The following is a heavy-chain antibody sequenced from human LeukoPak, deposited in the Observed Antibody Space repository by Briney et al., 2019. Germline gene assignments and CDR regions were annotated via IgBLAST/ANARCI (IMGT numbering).Heavy chain of an antibody. V-gene: IGHV3-66*04. CDR3: ARHGSGSYYFDY. CDR2: IYSGGST. D-gene: IGHD3-10*01. CDR1: GFTVSSNY. Sequence: GGSLRLSCAASGFTVSSNYMSWVRQAPGKGLEWASVIYSGGSTYYADSVKGRFTISRDNSKNTLYLQMNSLRAEDTAVYYCARHGSGSYYFDYWGQGTLVTVSS. J-gene: IGHJ4*02.